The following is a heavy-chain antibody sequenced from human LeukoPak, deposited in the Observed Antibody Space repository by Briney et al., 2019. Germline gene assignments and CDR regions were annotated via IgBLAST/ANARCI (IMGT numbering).Heavy chain of an antibody. V-gene: IGHV4-34*01. CDR2: INHGGST. D-gene: IGHD2-21*02. CDR3: ARRLVTAPPDY. CDR1: GGSFSGYY. J-gene: IGHJ4*02. Sequence: PSETLSLTCAVYGGSFSGYYWSWIRQPPGKRLEWIGEINHGGSTNYNPSLKSRVTISVDTSKNQFSLRLSSVTAADTAVYYCARRLVTAPPDYWGQGALVTVSS.